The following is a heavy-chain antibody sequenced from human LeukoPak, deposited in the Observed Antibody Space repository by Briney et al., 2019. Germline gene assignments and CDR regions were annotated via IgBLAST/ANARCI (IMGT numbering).Heavy chain of an antibody. CDR3: TSTLGY. CDR1: GFTFSNAW. Sequence: PGGSLRLSCAASGFTFSNAWMTWGRQAPGNGLEWVGRIKTKTDGGTTDYAAPVKGRFTISRDDSKNTLFLQMNSLRTEDTAVYYCTSTLGYWGQGTLVTVSS. CDR2: IKTKTDGGTT. D-gene: IGHD7-27*01. V-gene: IGHV3-15*01. J-gene: IGHJ4*02.